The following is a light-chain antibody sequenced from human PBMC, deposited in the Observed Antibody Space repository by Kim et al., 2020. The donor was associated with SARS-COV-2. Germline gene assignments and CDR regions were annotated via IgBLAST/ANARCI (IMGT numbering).Light chain of an antibody. Sequence: ASVGDSVTITCRASQDVSNFLAWFQQRPGEAPKSLINASSSLRSGVPSHFSGSGSGTDFTLTISSLQPEDFASYYCQQYLSYPLTFGQGTKVDIK. V-gene: IGKV1-16*02. CDR3: QQYLSYPLT. CDR2: ASS. J-gene: IGKJ1*01. CDR1: QDVSNF.